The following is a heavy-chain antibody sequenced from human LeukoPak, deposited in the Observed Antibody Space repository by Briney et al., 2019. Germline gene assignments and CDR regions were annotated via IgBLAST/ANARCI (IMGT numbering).Heavy chain of an antibody. CDR1: GGTFSSYA. Sequence: ASVKVSCKASGGTFSSYAISWVRQAPGQGLEWMGRIIPILGIANYAQKFQGRVTITADKSTSTAYMELSSLRSEDTAVYYCARSRPFTRYCSGGSCSDAFDIWGQGTMVTVSS. CDR2: IIPILGIA. D-gene: IGHD2-15*01. V-gene: IGHV1-69*04. CDR3: ARSRPFTRYCSGGSCSDAFDI. J-gene: IGHJ3*02.